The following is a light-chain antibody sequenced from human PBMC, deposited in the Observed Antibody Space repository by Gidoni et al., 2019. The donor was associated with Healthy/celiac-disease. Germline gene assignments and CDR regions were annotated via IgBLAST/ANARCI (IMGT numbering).Light chain of an antibody. J-gene: IGKJ1*01. CDR1: QSISSY. CDR2: AAS. Sequence: DIQMTQSPSSLSASVGDRVTITCRASQSISSYLNWYQQKPGKAPKLLIYAASSLQSGVPSRFSGSGYGTDFTLTISSLQPEDFATYYCQQSYSRTFGQXTKVEIK. CDR3: QQSYSRT. V-gene: IGKV1-39*01.